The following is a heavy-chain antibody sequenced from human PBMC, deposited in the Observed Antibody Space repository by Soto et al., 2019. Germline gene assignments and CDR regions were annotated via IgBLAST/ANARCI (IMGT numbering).Heavy chain of an antibody. V-gene: IGHV1-46*03. CDR3: AREALLAAAGTGGGS. CDR1: GYTFTSYY. J-gene: IGHJ5*02. CDR2: INPSGGST. D-gene: IGHD6-13*01. Sequence: QVQLVQSGAEVKKPGASVKVSCKASGYTFTSYYMHWVRQAPGQGLEWMGIINPSGGSTSYAQKLQGSVTMTRDTSTGTVYMELSSLRSEDTAVYYCAREALLAAAGTGGGSWGQGTLVTVSS.